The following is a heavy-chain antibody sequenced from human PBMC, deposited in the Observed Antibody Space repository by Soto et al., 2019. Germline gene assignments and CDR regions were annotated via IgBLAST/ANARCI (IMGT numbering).Heavy chain of an antibody. CDR1: GVPVSNSDYY. J-gene: IGHJ4*02. CDR3: ASLWDITGWPLDS. CDR2: IHYGGTT. V-gene: IGHV4-61*08. D-gene: IGHD6-19*01. Sequence: QVQLQESGPGLVNPSETLSLTCSVSGVPVSNSDYYWNWIRQSPGKGLEWIGYIHYGGTTRYNPSLSSRVTMSVDTSKNQFSLKVNSVTAADTAVYYCASLWDITGWPLDSWGQGTLVTVSS.